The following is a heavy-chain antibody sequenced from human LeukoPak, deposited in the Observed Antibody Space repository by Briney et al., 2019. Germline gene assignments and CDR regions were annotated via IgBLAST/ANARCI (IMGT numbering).Heavy chain of an antibody. Sequence: GGSLRLXCAASGFTDSSNYMRWVRRAPGKGLEWVSVIYSGGSTYYADSVKGRFTISRDNSKNTLYLQMNSLRAEDTAVYYCARGVYYYDSSGYYYAEYFQDWGQGTLVTVSS. D-gene: IGHD3-22*01. CDR3: ARGVYYYDSSGYYYAEYFQD. J-gene: IGHJ1*01. V-gene: IGHV3-53*01. CDR2: IYSGGST. CDR1: GFTDSSNY.